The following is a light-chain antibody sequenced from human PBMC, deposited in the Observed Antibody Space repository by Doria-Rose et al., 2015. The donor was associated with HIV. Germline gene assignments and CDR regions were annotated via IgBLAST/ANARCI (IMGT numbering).Light chain of an antibody. V-gene: IGKV4-1*01. CDR1: QSLLYTSKNY. CDR3: QQYYDTPS. Sequence: DIRMTQSPESLGMSLGERATLNCKSNQSLLYTSKNYLAWYQQKPGQPPKLLIYRASTRQSGVPARFSGSGSGTDFTPTISSLEAEDVAVYYCQQYYDTPSLGPGTTVDIK. J-gene: IGKJ3*01. CDR2: RAS.